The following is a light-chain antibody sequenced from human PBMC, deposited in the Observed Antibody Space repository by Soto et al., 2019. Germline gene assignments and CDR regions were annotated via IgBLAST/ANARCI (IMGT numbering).Light chain of an antibody. V-gene: IGLV1-40*01. CDR1: SSNIGAGYD. CDR2: TNN. CDR3: QSYDSSLTESYV. Sequence: QSVLTQPPSVSGAPGQRVTISCTGSSSNIGAGYDVHWYQQLPGTAPKLLIYTNNNRPSGVPDRFSGSKSGTSASLAITGLQADDEADYYCQSYDSSLTESYVFGTGTKVTVL. J-gene: IGLJ1*01.